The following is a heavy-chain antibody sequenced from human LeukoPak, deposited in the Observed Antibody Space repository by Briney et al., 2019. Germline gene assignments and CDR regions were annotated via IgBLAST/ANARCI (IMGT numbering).Heavy chain of an antibody. CDR2: TYYSGST. D-gene: IGHD3-10*01. J-gene: IGHJ5*02. V-gene: IGHV4-39*07. Sequence: SETLSLTCTVSGGSISSSSYYWGWIRQPPGKGLEWIGSTYYSGSTYYNPSLKSRVTISVDTSKNQFSLKLSSVTAADTAVYYCARPIMVRGVISWFDPWGQGTLVTVSS. CDR3: ARPIMVRGVISWFDP. CDR1: GGSISSSSYY.